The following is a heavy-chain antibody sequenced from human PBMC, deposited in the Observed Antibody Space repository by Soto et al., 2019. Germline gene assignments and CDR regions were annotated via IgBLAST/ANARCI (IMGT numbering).Heavy chain of an antibody. D-gene: IGHD5-18*01. V-gene: IGHV4-59*08. CDR1: GGSISSDY. CDR3: AGHGDTAMALYHFAF. Sequence: QVQLQESGPGLVKPSETLSLTCTVSGGSISSDYWSWIRQSPGKGLEWIGYIYYTGSTNYNPSLNSRVTISADTSKNQCSLRPSSVTAADTAVYYCAGHGDTAMALYHFAFWVQGTLVTVSS. J-gene: IGHJ4*02. CDR2: IYYTGST.